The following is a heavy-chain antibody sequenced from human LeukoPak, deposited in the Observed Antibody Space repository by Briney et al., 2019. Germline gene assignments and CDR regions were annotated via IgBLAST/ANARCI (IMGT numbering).Heavy chain of an antibody. J-gene: IGHJ4*02. D-gene: IGHD6-6*01. CDR1: GFTFSSYA. CDR3: ARSRIATVDY. CDR2: ISYDGSNK. Sequence: GRSLRLSCAASGFTFSSYAMHWVRQAPGKGLEWVAVISYDGSNKYYADSVKGRFTISRDNSKNTLYLQMNSLRAEDTAAYYCARSRIATVDYWGQGTLVTVSS. V-gene: IGHV3-30-3*01.